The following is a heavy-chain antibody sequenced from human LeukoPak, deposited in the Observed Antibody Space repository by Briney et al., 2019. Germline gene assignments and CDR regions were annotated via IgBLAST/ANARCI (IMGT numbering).Heavy chain of an antibody. CDR2: ISSSGSTI. Sequence: GESLRLSCAASGFTFRTYEMNWVRQAPGKGLEWVSYISSSGSTIYYADSVKGRFTISRDNAQNSLYLQMNSLRAEDTAVYYCARGRGWELDFDYWGQGTLVTVSS. CDR1: GFTFRTYE. J-gene: IGHJ4*02. V-gene: IGHV3-48*03. D-gene: IGHD1-26*01. CDR3: ARGRGWELDFDY.